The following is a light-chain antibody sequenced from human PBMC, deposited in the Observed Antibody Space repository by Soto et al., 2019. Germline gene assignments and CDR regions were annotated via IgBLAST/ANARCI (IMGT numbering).Light chain of an antibody. Sequence: DIQMTQSPSSLSASVGDRVTITCQASQDISNYLNWYQQKPGKAPKLLIYDASNLETGVPSRFSGSGSGTDFTLTISSLQPEDFATYYCQQASFPLIIFGQGTRLEI. CDR1: QDISNY. CDR3: QQASFPLII. J-gene: IGKJ5*01. V-gene: IGKV1-33*01. CDR2: DAS.